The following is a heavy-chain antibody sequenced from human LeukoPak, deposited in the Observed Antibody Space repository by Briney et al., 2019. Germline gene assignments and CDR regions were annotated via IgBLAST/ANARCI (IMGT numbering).Heavy chain of an antibody. D-gene: IGHD3-10*01. CDR3: ARVGGFGELLSFDY. Sequence: SETLSLTCTVSGGSISSSSYYWGWIRQPPGKGLEWIGSIYYSGSTYYNPSLKSRVTISVDTSKTQFSLKLSSVTAADTAVYYCARVGGFGELLSFDYWGQGTLVTVSS. J-gene: IGHJ4*02. CDR2: IYYSGST. CDR1: GGSISSSSYY. V-gene: IGHV4-39*07.